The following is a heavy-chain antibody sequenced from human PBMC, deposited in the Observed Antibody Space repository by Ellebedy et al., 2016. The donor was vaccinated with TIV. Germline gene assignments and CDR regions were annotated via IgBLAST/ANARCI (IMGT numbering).Heavy chain of an antibody. Sequence: GESLKISXAASGFTFSSYGMHWVRQAPGKGLEWVAVISYDGSNKYYADSVKGRFTISRDNSKNTLYLQMNSLRAEDTAVYYCARGNGYSSSWYGDYYYYGMDVWGQGTTVTVSS. J-gene: IGHJ6*02. CDR2: ISYDGSNK. V-gene: IGHV3-30*03. CDR3: ARGNGYSSSWYGDYYYYGMDV. CDR1: GFTFSSYG. D-gene: IGHD6-13*01.